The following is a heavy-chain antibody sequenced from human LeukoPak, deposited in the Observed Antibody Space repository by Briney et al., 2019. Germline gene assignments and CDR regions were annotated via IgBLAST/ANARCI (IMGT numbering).Heavy chain of an antibody. Sequence: LETLSLTCAVYGGSFSGYYWSWIRQPPGKGLEWIGEINHSGSTNYNPSLKSRVTISVDTSKNQFSLKLSSVTAADTAVYYCARAGDWLPFDYWGQGTLVTVSS. J-gene: IGHJ4*02. CDR3: ARAGDWLPFDY. V-gene: IGHV4-34*01. D-gene: IGHD3-9*01. CDR2: INHSGST. CDR1: GGSFSGYY.